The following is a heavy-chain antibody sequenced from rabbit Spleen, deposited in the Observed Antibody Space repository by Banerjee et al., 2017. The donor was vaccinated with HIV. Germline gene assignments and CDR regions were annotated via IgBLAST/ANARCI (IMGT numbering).Heavy chain of an antibody. Sequence: QSLEESGGGLVKPGASLTLTCKASGFTLSSYYMNWVRQAPGKGLEWIGYIDPVFGITYYASWVNGRFSISRENAQNTVFLQMTSLTAADTATYFCARDGAGGSYFALWGQGTLVTVS. V-gene: IGHV1S7*01. CDR2: IDPVFGIT. D-gene: IGHD8-1*01. CDR3: ARDGAGGSYFAL. CDR1: GFTLSSYY. J-gene: IGHJ4*01.